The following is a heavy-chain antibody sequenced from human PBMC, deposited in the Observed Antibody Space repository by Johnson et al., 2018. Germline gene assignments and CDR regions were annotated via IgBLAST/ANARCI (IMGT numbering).Heavy chain of an antibody. D-gene: IGHD3-10*01. J-gene: IGHJ3*02. Sequence: QVQLVQSGGGVVQPGRSLRLSCAASGFTFSRYAVHWVRQAPGKGLEWVAFISYDGSNKYYVDSVKGRFTISRDNSKNTLYLQMNSLRAEDTAVYYCAREVSGSVAFDIWGQGTMVAVSS. CDR3: AREVSGSVAFDI. CDR1: GFTFSRYA. V-gene: IGHV3-30-3*01. CDR2: ISYDGSNK.